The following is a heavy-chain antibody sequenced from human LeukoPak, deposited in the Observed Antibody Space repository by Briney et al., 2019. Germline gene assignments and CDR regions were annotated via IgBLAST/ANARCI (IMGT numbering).Heavy chain of an antibody. CDR3: ARDLGGGSYPELFDF. J-gene: IGHJ4*02. V-gene: IGHV3-30*03. D-gene: IGHD1-26*01. CDR1: GFTFSNYG. CDR2: ISYDGINK. Sequence: PGGSLRLSCAASGFTFSNYGMHWVRQAPGKGLEWVALISYDGINKYYADSVKGRFTISRDNSKNTLYLQMNSLRAEDTAVYYCARDLGGGSYPELFDFWGQGTLVTVSS.